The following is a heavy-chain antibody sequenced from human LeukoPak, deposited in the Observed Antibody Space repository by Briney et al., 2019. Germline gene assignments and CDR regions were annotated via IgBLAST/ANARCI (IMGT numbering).Heavy chain of an antibody. D-gene: IGHD7-27*01. Sequence: PGGSLRLSCAASGFTLHDYLMHWVRPAPGKGLVLVSRINSDGSSTNYADSVKGRFTISRDNAKNTLSLQMNSLRAEDTAVYYCARGYRPNWGSTVGDYWGQGTLVTVSS. CDR3: ARGYRPNWGSTVGDY. V-gene: IGHV3-74*01. CDR2: INSDGSST. J-gene: IGHJ4*02. CDR1: GFTLHDYL.